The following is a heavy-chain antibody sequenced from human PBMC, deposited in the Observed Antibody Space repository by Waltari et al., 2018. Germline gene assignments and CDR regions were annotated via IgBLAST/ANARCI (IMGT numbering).Heavy chain of an antibody. CDR3: PRHGVIGTKIFDY. CDR2: SYYTRST. Sequence: GWIRRPRGKDLDGIGSSYYTRSTSYNPSLKSRVTISVDTSKNQFSLKLTSVTAADTAVYYCPRHGVIGTKIFDYWGQGTLVTVSS. D-gene: IGHD2-21*01. V-gene: IGHV4-39*01. J-gene: IGHJ4*02.